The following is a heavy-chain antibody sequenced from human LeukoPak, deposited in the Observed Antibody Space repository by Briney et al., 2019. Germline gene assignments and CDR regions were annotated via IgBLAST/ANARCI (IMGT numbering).Heavy chain of an antibody. V-gene: IGHV3-48*03. J-gene: IGHJ3*02. Sequence: GGSLRLSCAGSGFTFSGYELNWVRQAPGKGLEWVSYISDVGTTQHYADSVKGRFTISRDNVKNSVFLQMKSLTAEAMSVYYCARDRSKLTAYDDALDMWGQGTMVIVSS. CDR3: ARDRSKLTAYDDALDM. CDR2: ISDVGTTQ. D-gene: IGHD3-9*01. CDR1: GFTFSGYE.